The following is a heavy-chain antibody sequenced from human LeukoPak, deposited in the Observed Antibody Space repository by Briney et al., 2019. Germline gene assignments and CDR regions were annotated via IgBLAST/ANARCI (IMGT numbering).Heavy chain of an antibody. CDR3: ASSSWYSVNWFDP. CDR2: IYYSGST. D-gene: IGHD6-13*01. J-gene: IGHJ5*02. V-gene: IGHV4-59*08. Sequence: PSETLSLTGTVSGGSISIYYWSWIRQPPGKGLEWIGYIYYSGSTNYNPSLKSRVTISVDTSKNQFSLKLSSVTAADTAVYYCASSSWYSVNWFDPWGQGTLVTVSS. CDR1: GGSISIYY.